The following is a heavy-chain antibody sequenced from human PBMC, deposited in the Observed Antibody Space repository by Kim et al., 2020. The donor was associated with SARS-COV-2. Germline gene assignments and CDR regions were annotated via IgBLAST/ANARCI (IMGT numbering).Heavy chain of an antibody. V-gene: IGHV3-9*01. CDR1: GFTFDDYA. Sequence: GGSLRLSCAASGFTFDDYAMHWVRQAPGKGLEWVSGISWNSGSIGYADSVKGRFTISRDNAKNSLYLQMNSLRAEDTALYYCAKAESRIAAAGYDAFDIWGQGTMVTVSS. J-gene: IGHJ3*02. D-gene: IGHD6-13*01. CDR2: ISWNSGSI. CDR3: AKAESRIAAAGYDAFDI.